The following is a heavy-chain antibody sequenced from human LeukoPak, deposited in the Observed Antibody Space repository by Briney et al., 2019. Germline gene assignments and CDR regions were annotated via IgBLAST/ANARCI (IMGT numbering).Heavy chain of an antibody. V-gene: IGHV1-2*02. Sequence: ASVKVSCKASGYTFTSYYMHWVRQAPGQGLEWMGWINPNSGGTNYAQKFQGRVTMTRDTSISTAYMELSRLRSDDTAVYYCARSYYYGSGNVDYWGQGTLVTVSS. CDR2: INPNSGGT. D-gene: IGHD3-10*01. J-gene: IGHJ4*02. CDR3: ARSYYYGSGNVDY. CDR1: GYTFTSYY.